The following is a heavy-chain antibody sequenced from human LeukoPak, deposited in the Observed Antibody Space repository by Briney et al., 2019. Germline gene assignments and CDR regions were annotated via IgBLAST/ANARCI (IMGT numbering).Heavy chain of an antibody. J-gene: IGHJ6*02. V-gene: IGHV3-64*01. Sequence: GGSLRLSCVASGFTFSTHAMHWVRQAPGKGLEYVSGITINGGSTYYLNSVKGRFTVSRDNSKNTLFLQMRAEDMAVYYCARAIYGDYASTDYYYYYGLDVWGQGTTVTVSS. D-gene: IGHD4-17*01. CDR3: ARAIYGDYASTDYYYYYGLDV. CDR1: GFTFSTHA. CDR2: ITINGGST.